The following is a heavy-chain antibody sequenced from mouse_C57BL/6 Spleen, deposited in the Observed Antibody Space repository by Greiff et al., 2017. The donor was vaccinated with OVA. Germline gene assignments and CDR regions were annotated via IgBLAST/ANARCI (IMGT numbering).Heavy chain of an antibody. Sequence: QVQLKQPGAELVRPGTSVKLSCKASGYTFTSYWMHWVKQRPGQGLEWIGVIDPSDSYTNYNQKFKGKATLTVDTSSSTAYMQLSSLTSEDSAVYYGARSGYYGSSHFDYWGQGTTLTVSS. V-gene: IGHV1-59*01. CDR2: IDPSDSYT. D-gene: IGHD1-1*01. CDR1: GYTFTSYW. CDR3: ARSGYYGSSHFDY. J-gene: IGHJ2*01.